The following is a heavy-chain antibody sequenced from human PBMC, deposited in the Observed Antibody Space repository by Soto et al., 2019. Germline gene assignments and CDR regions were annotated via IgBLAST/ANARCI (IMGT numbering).Heavy chain of an antibody. CDR3: ARAGPPVTTRDYYYYYGMDV. CDR2: IYDSGST. D-gene: IGHD4-17*01. V-gene: IGHV4-39*07. J-gene: IGHJ6*02. CDR1: GGSISSSSYY. Sequence: TSETLSLTCTVSGGSISSSSYYWGWIRQPPGKGLEWIGSIYDSGSTFYNPSLKSRVTISVDTSKNQFSLKLSSVTAADTAVYYCARAGPPVTTRDYYYYYGMDVWGQGTTVTVSS.